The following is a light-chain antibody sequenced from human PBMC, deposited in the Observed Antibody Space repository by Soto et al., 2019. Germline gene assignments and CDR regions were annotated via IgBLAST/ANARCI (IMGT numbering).Light chain of an antibody. Sequence: IQMTQSPSSLSASVGDRVTITCRASQNIGRNLNWYQQKPGEAPELLIYTASNLQSGVPSRFSGSGSGTDFALTISSLQPEDSAVYYCQQRSNWPPVTFGGGTKVEIK. CDR2: TAS. V-gene: IGKV1-39*01. CDR3: QQRSNWPPVT. J-gene: IGKJ4*01. CDR1: QNIGRN.